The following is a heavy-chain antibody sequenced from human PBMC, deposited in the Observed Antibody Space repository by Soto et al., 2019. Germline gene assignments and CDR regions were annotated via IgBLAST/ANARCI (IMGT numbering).Heavy chain of an antibody. CDR2: ISAYNGNT. D-gene: IGHD2-2*01. CDR3: ARNDIVVFGFWFDL. J-gene: IGHJ5*02. Sequence: ASVKVSCKASGYTFTSYGISWVRQAPGQGLEWMGWISAYNGNTNYARKLQGRVTMTTDTSTSTAYMELRSLRSDDTAVYYCARNDIVVFGFWFDLWGQGILVTVSS. V-gene: IGHV1-18*01. CDR1: GYTFTSYG.